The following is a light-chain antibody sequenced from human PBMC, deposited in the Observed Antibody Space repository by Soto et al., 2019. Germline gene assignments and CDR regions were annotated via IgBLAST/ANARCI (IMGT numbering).Light chain of an antibody. CDR2: DDN. CDR3: GTWDCSLTNGRAV. CDR1: SSNIGNSY. J-gene: IGLJ3*02. V-gene: IGLV1-51*01. Sequence: QSVLTQPPSVSAAPGQTVTVSCSGNSSNIGNSYVSWYQQFPGTAPRLLIYDDNKRPSGIRDRFSASKSGTSATLAITGLQPGDEAVYYCGTWDCSLTNGRAVFGGGTKLTVL.